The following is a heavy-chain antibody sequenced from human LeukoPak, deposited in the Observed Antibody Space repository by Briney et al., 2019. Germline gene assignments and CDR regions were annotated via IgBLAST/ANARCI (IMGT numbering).Heavy chain of an antibody. CDR1: GGTFSSYA. J-gene: IGHJ4*02. Sequence: SVKVSCKASGGTFSSYAISWVRQAPGQGLEWMGGIIPIFGTANYAQKLQGRVTMTTDTSTSTAYMELRSLRSDDTAVYYCARVGGGAKDFDYWGQGTLVTVSS. V-gene: IGHV1-69*05. D-gene: IGHD1-26*01. CDR3: ARVGGGAKDFDY. CDR2: IIPIFGTA.